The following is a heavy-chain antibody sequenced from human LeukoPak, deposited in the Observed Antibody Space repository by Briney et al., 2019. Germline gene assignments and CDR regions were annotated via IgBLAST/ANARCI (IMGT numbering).Heavy chain of an antibody. D-gene: IGHD6-6*01. Sequence: GGSLRLSCAASGFTFSSYWMHWVRQAPGKGLVWVSRINSDGSSTSYADSVKGRFTIFRDNAKNTLYLQMNSLRAEDTAVYYCVRGGYSSSFRFDYWGQGSLVTVSS. CDR1: GFTFSSYW. V-gene: IGHV3-74*01. CDR3: VRGGYSSSFRFDY. CDR2: INSDGSST. J-gene: IGHJ4*02.